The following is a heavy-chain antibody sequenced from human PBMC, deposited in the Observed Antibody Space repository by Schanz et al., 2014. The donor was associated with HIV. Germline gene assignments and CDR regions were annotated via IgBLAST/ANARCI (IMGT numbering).Heavy chain of an antibody. CDR2: MNPNSGNT. V-gene: IGHV1-8*01. J-gene: IGHJ4*02. Sequence: QVLLVQSGAEVKKPGASVKVSCKASGYSFPSYDFNWVRQAPGQGLEWMGWMNPNSGNTDFAQKFQGRVTMTRDTSTSTVYMQLSSLTSDDTAVYYCARDRPVIVGATRADGGTDFDYWGQGTLVTVSS. D-gene: IGHD1-26*01. CDR3: ARDRPVIVGATRADGGTDFDY. CDR1: GYSFPSYD.